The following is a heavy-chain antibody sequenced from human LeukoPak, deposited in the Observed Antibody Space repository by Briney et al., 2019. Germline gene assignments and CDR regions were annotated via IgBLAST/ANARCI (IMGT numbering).Heavy chain of an antibody. Sequence: RGSLRLSCAASGFTLSSNYMSWVRQAPGKGLEWVSVIYSGGGTYYADSVKGRFTISRDNSKNTVYLQMNGLRAEDTAVYYCATETDDYCGQGTLVTVSS. CDR2: IYSGGGT. J-gene: IGHJ4*02. D-gene: IGHD2-21*02. V-gene: IGHV3-66*01. CDR1: GFTLSSNY. CDR3: ATETDDY.